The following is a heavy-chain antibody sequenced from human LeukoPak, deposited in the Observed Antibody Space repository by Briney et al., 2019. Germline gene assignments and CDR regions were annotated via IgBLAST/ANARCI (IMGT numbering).Heavy chain of an antibody. Sequence: PGGSLRLSCAASGFTFSNSWMSWVRQAPGKGLEWVGRIKSKTYGATIEYAVTVKGTLTISREHSKNMVYLQMNSVKAEDTAVYYCATDGHSPWGLRCFDFWGQGTLVTVSS. J-gene: IGHJ4*02. CDR3: ATDGHSPWGLRCFDF. D-gene: IGHD4-23*01. CDR1: GFTFSNSW. V-gene: IGHV3-15*01. CDR2: IKSKTYGATI.